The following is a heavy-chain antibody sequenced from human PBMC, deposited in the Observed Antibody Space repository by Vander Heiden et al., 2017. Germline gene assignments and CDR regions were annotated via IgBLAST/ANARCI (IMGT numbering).Heavy chain of an antibody. CDR1: GFTFSSYR. CDR3: ARDCAAAAAGPYYFDY. Sequence: EVQLVESGGGFVQPGGSLRLSCAASGFTFSSYRMSWVRQAPGKGLEWVANIKQDGSEKYYVDSVKGRFTISRDNAKNSLYLQMNSLRAEDTAVYYCARDCAAAAAGPYYFDYWGQGTLVTVSS. D-gene: IGHD6-13*01. J-gene: IGHJ4*02. CDR2: IKQDGSEK. V-gene: IGHV3-7*01.